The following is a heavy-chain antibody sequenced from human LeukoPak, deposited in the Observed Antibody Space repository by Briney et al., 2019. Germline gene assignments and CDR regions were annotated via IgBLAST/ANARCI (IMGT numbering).Heavy chain of an antibody. J-gene: IGHJ5*02. D-gene: IGHD4-17*01. CDR2: MNPNSGRT. V-gene: IGHV1-8*01. CDR3: AREDYGDNEWFDP. CDR1: GYTLTSYD. Sequence: ASVKVSCKASGYTLTSYDINWVRQATGQGLEWMGWMNPNSGRTGYAQNFQGRITITRNTSISTAYMELSSLRSEDTAVYYCAREDYGDNEWFDPWGQGTLVTVSS.